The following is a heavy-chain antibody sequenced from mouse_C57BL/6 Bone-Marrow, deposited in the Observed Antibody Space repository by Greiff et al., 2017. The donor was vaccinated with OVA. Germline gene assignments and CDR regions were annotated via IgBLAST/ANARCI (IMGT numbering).Heavy chain of an antibody. CDR3: ERDGGRATVVAKDWYFDV. V-gene: IGHV5-16*01. Sequence: EVKLMESEGGLVQPGSSMKLSCTASGFTFSDYYMAWVRQVPEKGLEWVANINYDGSSTYYLDSLKSRFIISRDNAKNILYLQMSSLKSEDTATYYCERDGGRATVVAKDWYFDVWGTGTTVTVSS. CDR2: INYDGSST. J-gene: IGHJ1*03. CDR1: GFTFSDYY. D-gene: IGHD1-1*01.